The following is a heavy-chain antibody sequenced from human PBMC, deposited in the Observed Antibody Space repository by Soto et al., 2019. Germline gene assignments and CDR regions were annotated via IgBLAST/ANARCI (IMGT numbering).Heavy chain of an antibody. V-gene: IGHV3-30-3*01. J-gene: IGHJ4*02. Sequence: QVQLVESGGGVVQPGRSLRLSCAASGFTFSSYAMHWVRQAPGKGLEWVAVISYDGSNKYYADSVKGRFTISRDNSKTTLYLQMNSLRAEDTAVYYCARPRGGWASDYWGQGTLVTVSS. D-gene: IGHD1-26*01. CDR3: ARPRGGWASDY. CDR1: GFTFSSYA. CDR2: ISYDGSNK.